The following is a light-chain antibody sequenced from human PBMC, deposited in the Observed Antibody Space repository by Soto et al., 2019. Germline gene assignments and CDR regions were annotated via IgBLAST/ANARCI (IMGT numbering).Light chain of an antibody. CDR2: DVS. J-gene: IGLJ1*01. Sequence: ARTQPASVSGSPGQSITISCTGTSSDIDNYKYVSWYQQHPGKAPKVMIYDVSNRPSGVSNRFSGSKSDNTASLTISGLQAEDEADYYCSSYTGSSTLVFGTGTKITVL. CDR3: SSYTGSSTLV. V-gene: IGLV2-14*03. CDR1: SSDIDNYKY.